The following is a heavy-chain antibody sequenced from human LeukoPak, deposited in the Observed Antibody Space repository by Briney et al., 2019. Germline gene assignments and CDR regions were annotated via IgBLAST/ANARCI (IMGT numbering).Heavy chain of an antibody. CDR3: ARERDISGYTPDF. V-gene: IGHV3-48*01. CDR1: GFTFSDYS. CDR2: ISSSGRSI. D-gene: IGHD3-22*01. J-gene: IGHJ4*02. Sequence: GGSLRLSCAVSGFTFSDYSMNWVRQAPGKGLEWISYISSSGRSIYYADSVKGRFTISRVNAKKSLWLQMNNLRAEDTAVYYCARERDISGYTPDFWGQGTLVTVSS.